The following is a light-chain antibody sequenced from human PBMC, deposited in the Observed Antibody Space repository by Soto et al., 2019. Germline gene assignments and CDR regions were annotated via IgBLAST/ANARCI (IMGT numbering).Light chain of an antibody. CDR1: SSDVGGYNY. CDR2: YVT. V-gene: IGLV2-14*03. Sequence: QSALTQPASVSGSPGQSITISCTGTSSDVGGYNYVCWYQQHPGKAPKLIIYYVTNRPSGVSNRFSGSKSGNTASLSISGLQAEDEGDYYCSSYTNSSTVVFGGGTKLTVL. CDR3: SSYTNSSTVV. J-gene: IGLJ2*01.